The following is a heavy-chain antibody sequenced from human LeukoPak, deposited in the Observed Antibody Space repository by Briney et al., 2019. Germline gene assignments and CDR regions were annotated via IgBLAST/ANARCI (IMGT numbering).Heavy chain of an antibody. V-gene: IGHV1-2*02. CDR1: GYTFTGYY. J-gene: IGHJ4*02. CDR3: ARVYDSGYDYYYFDY. D-gene: IGHD5-12*01. Sequence: ASVKVSCKASGYTFTGYYMHWVRQAPGQGLEWMGWINPNSGGTNYAQKFQGRVTMTRDTSISTAYMELSRLRSDDTAVYYCARVYDSGYDYYYFDYWGQGTLVTVSS. CDR2: INPNSGGT.